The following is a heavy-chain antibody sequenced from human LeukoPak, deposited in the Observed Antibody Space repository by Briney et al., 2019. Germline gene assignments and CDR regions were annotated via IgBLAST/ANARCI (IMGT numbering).Heavy chain of an antibody. J-gene: IGHJ3*01. CDR2: IGSTPTDI. Sequence: GGSLRLSCAASGFIFSDYSMHWVRQAPGKGLEWVASIGSTPTDIYYADSMKGRFTISRDNAKDSLSLQMNSLRAEDTAVYYCARDSSSSIAFGFWGQGTMVTVSS. CDR1: GFIFSDYS. CDR3: ARDSSSSIAFGF. D-gene: IGHD6-6*01. V-gene: IGHV3-21*01.